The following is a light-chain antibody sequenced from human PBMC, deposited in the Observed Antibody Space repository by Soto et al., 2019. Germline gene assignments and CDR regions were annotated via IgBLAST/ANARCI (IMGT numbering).Light chain of an antibody. CDR2: EVV. CDR1: KNDIGVYDF. Sequence: QSVLTQPPSASAAPGQSVTISCTGTKNDIGVYDFVSWYQHHPGKAPRLIIYEVVQRPSGVPDRFSGSKSGNTASLTVSGLQAADEADYFCKSYAGSNTYGFGSGTKVTVL. V-gene: IGLV2-8*01. J-gene: IGLJ1*01. CDR3: KSYAGSNTYG.